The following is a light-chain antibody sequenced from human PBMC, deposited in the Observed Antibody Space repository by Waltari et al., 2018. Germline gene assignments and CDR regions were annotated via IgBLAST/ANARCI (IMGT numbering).Light chain of an antibody. V-gene: IGLV1-47*02. CDR1: TSNIGANL. CDR3: AAWDDRVRGRV. Sequence: QSVLTQPPSASGTPGQRVTISCSGSTSNIGANLVSWYQQLPGMAPKLLIYSNNQRPSGVPDRFSDSKSGTSASLAISGLRSEDEADYYCAAWDDRVRGRVFGGGTKLTVL. J-gene: IGLJ3*02. CDR2: SNN.